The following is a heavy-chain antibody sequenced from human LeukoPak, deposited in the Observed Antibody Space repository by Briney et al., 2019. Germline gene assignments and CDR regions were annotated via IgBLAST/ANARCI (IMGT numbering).Heavy chain of an antibody. J-gene: IGHJ5*02. Sequence: GGSLRLSCAASGFTFSSYSMNWVRQAPGKGLEWVSSISSSSSYIYYADSVKGRFTISRDNAKNSLYLQMNSLRAEDTAVYYCARDAITIFGVAPNLSNWFDPWGQGTLVTASS. CDR1: GFTFSSYS. CDR2: ISSSSSYI. CDR3: ARDAITIFGVAPNLSNWFDP. D-gene: IGHD3-3*01. V-gene: IGHV3-21*01.